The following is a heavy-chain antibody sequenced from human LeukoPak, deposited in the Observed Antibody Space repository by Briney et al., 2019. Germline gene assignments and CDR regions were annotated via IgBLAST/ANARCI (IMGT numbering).Heavy chain of an antibody. CDR2: IHASGTT. Sequence: SETLSLTCSISGGSLSSNYWSWIRQPAGKGLEWIGRIHASGTTNYDPSLKRRLTMSVDTSKNQFSLKLKSVTAADTAVYYCARDCSMISVTCNNWFDPWGQGTLVIVSS. V-gene: IGHV4-4*07. CDR3: ARDCSMISVTCNNWFDP. D-gene: IGHD3-22*01. J-gene: IGHJ5*02. CDR1: GGSLSSNY.